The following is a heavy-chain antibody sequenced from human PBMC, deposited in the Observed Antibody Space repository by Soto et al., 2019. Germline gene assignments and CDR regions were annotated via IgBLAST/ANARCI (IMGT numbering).Heavy chain of an antibody. Sequence: GSLRLSCAASGFTFSSYGMHWVRQAPGKGLEWVAVIWYDGSNKYYADSVKGRFTISRDNSKNTLYLQMNSLRAEDTAVYYCARDSPPKLTQAQGIAVAGTNYYGMDVWGQGTTVTVSS. V-gene: IGHV3-33*01. J-gene: IGHJ6*02. CDR2: IWYDGSNK. CDR3: ARDSPPKLTQAQGIAVAGTNYYGMDV. D-gene: IGHD6-19*01. CDR1: GFTFSSYG.